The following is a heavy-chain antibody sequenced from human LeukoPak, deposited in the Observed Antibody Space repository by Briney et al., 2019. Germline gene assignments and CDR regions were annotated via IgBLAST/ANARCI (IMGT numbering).Heavy chain of an antibody. V-gene: IGHV4-59*01. CDR3: ASAEDYYDSSGYYFS. J-gene: IGHJ5*02. CDR2: IFYSGST. Sequence: PSETLSLTCTVSGGSISGYYWSWIRQPAGKGLGWIGYIFYSGSTNYNPSLKSRVTISVDTSKNQFSLKLSSVTAADTAVYYCASAEDYYDSSGYYFSWGQGTLVTVSS. CDR1: GGSISGYY. D-gene: IGHD3-22*01.